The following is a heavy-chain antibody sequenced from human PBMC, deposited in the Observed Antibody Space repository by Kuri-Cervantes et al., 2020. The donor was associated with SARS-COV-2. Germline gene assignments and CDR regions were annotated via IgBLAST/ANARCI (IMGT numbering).Heavy chain of an antibody. V-gene: IGHV4-59*01. J-gene: IGHJ6*02. CDR1: GDSISPYY. CDR3: ARSAAAFYGMDV. CDR2: IYYSGSV. D-gene: IGHD2-2*01. Sequence: SETLSLTCSVSGDSISPYYWTWIRQPPGKGLEWIGHIYYSGSVNYNPSLMSRLTISVDKSKNQVSLELTSVTAADTAVYYCARSAAAFYGMDVWGQGTTVTVSS.